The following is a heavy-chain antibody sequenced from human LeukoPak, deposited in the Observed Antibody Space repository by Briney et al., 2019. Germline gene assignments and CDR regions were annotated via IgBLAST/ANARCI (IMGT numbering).Heavy chain of an antibody. J-gene: IGHJ4*02. CDR1: GFTFSSYW. V-gene: IGHV3-7*01. CDR3: ARVAARHYFDY. Sequence: GGSLRLSCAASGFTFSSYWMSWVRQAPGKGLEWVANIKQDGSEKYYVDSVKGRYTISRDNAKNSLYLQMNSLRAEDTAVYYCARVAARHYFDYWGQGTLVTVSS. CDR2: IKQDGSEK. D-gene: IGHD6-6*01.